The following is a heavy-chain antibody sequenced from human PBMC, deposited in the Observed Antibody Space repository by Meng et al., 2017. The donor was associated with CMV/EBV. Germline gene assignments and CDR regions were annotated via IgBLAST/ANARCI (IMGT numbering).Heavy chain of an antibody. CDR2: IYGGGTT. D-gene: IGHD3-22*01. J-gene: IGHJ5*02. CDR3: ARGYYYEPDNWFDP. Sequence: GGSLRLSCAASGFTVTNNFISWVRQTPGRGLEWVSVIYGGGTTNFADSVRGRFTISRDDSKNTVYLQMNKLRTEDTAIYYCARGYYYEPDNWFDPWGQGTLVTVSS. CDR1: GFTVTNNF. V-gene: IGHV3-66*02.